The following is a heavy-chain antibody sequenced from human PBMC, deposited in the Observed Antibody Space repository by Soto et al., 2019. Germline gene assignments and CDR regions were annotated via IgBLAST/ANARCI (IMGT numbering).Heavy chain of an antibody. J-gene: IGHJ4*02. CDR2: INHSGST. D-gene: IGHD3-10*01. CDR1: GSSFSAYY. V-gene: IGHV4-34*01. CDR3: ARERRVVGGYSSKWYDYFDW. Sequence: PSETLSLTCGVSGSSFSAYYWTWIRQPPGKGLEWIGEINHSGSTSYNPSLKSRVTISLDTSKSQFSLKLSSVTAADSAVYYCARERRVVGGYSSKWYDYFDWWGQGTLVTVSS.